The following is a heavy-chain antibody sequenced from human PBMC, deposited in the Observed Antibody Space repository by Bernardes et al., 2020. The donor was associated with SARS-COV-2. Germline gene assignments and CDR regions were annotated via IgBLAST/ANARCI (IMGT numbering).Heavy chain of an antibody. J-gene: IGHJ4*02. Sequence: SETLSLTCTVSGGSISSDTYYWGWIRQPPGKGLEWIGNIYYSGSTYYNPSLKSRVTISVTSKNQFSLKVKCVTAADTAVYYCGYDSSGYFDFWGRGTLVTVSS. D-gene: IGHD3-22*01. V-gene: IGHV4-39*01. CDR2: IYYSGST. CDR3: GYDSSGYFDF. CDR1: GGSISSDTYY.